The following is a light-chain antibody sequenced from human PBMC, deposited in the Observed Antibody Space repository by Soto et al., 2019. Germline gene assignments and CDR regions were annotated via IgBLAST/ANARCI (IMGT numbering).Light chain of an antibody. Sequence: QSALTQPASVSGSPGQSFTISCTGTSSDIGKYDPVSWYQQHPGKAPKLLVYEDTKRPSGVSNRFSGSKSGNTASLTISGLQAEDEADYYCCSYAGSSTWVFGGGTKLTVL. J-gene: IGLJ3*02. V-gene: IGLV2-23*01. CDR2: EDT. CDR3: CSYAGSSTWV. CDR1: SSDIGKYDP.